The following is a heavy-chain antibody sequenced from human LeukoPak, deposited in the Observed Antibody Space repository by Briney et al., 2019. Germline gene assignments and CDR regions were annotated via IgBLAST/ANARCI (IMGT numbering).Heavy chain of an antibody. CDR1: AAPITSYY. J-gene: IGHJ3*02. D-gene: IGHD1-26*01. CDR2: IYYSGST. Sequence: SETLSLTCTVSAAPITSYYWSWIRQPPGKGLEWIGYIYYSGSTNYNPSLKSRVAISVDTSKDQVSLRLSSVTAADTAVYYCARGGSIVGATPHDAFDIWGQGTVVTVS. CDR3: ARGGSIVGATPHDAFDI. V-gene: IGHV4-59*01.